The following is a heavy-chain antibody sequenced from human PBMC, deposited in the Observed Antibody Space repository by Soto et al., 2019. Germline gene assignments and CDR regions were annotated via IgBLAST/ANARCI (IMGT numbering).Heavy chain of an antibody. CDR1: GFTFSSYG. J-gene: IGHJ6*02. CDR2: ISYDGSNK. V-gene: IGHV3-30*18. D-gene: IGHD1-1*01. CDR3: AKCSRPWKSDYYHYGMYV. Sequence: SLRLSCAASGFTFSSYGMHWVRQAPGKGLEWVAVISYDGSNKYYADSVKGRFTISRDNSKNTLYLQMNSLRAEDMAVYYYAKCSRPWKSDYYHYGMYVWGQGTTVTVSS.